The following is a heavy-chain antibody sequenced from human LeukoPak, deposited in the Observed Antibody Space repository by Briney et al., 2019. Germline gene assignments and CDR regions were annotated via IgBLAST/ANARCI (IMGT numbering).Heavy chain of an antibody. Sequence: ASVKVSCKASGYTLTTYDINWVRQATGQGLEWMGWMNPNSGNTGYAQKFQGRVTMTRNTSMSTAYMELNSLRSEDTAVYYCARANYYGSGKEDLDYWGQGTLVTVSS. D-gene: IGHD3-10*01. CDR3: ARANYYGSGKEDLDY. CDR2: MNPNSGNT. V-gene: IGHV1-8*01. CDR1: GYTLTTYD. J-gene: IGHJ4*02.